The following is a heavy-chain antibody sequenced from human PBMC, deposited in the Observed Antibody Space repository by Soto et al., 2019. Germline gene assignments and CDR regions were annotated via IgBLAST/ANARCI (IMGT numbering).Heavy chain of an antibody. J-gene: IGHJ5*02. D-gene: IGHD3-10*01. CDR3: ARGLSPYYYVSTFDP. CDR2: INPSGSS. CDR1: GGSFSGYY. Sequence: PSETLSLTCAVYGGSFSGYYWSWIRQPQRNGMEWVGAINPSGSSNNNPTLKRQVTISVAKSHNQFTRKLSSVTAAATAAYYFARGLSPYYYVSTFDPLGQGNLVTV. V-gene: IGHV4-34*01.